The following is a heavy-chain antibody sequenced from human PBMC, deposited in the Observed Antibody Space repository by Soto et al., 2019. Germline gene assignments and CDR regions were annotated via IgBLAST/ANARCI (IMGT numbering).Heavy chain of an antibody. V-gene: IGHV3-48*02. CDR1: GFTFSNYT. CDR2: ISSSSSII. CDR3: AREGGVYGGHFDY. J-gene: IGHJ4*02. Sequence: EVQLVESGGGLVQPGGSLRLSCAASGFTFSNYTMNWVRQAPGKGLEWVSYISSSSSIIYYAYAVKGRFTISRDNAKNSLSLQMNSLRDEDTAVYYCAREGGVYGGHFDYWGQGTLVNVS. D-gene: IGHD4-17*01.